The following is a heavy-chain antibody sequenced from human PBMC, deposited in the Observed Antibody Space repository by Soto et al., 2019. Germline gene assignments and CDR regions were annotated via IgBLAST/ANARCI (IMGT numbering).Heavy chain of an antibody. CDR2: INHSGST. V-gene: IGHV4-34*01. CDR1: GGSFSGYY. J-gene: IGHJ5*02. Sequence: QVQLQQWGAGLLKPSETLSLTCAVYGGSFSGYYWSWIRQPPGKGLEWIGEINHSGSTNYNPSLTSRVTISVDTYKNQCSLTLSSVTAAGTAVYYCARGLEDWFDPWGQGALFTVSS. CDR3: ARGLEDWFDP.